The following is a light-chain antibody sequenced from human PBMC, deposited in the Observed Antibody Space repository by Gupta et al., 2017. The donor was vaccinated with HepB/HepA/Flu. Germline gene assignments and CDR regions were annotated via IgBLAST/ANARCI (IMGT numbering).Light chain of an antibody. J-gene: IGKJ4*01. CDR1: QDIGKY. CDR2: DAS. Sequence: DIQMTQSPSSLSASVGDRVTITCQASQDIGKYLNWYQQKPGKAPKLLIYDASNLETGIPSRFSGSGSGTDFTFTISSLQPEDITTYYCQQYDNVFTFGGGTKVEI. V-gene: IGKV1-33*01. CDR3: QQYDNVFT.